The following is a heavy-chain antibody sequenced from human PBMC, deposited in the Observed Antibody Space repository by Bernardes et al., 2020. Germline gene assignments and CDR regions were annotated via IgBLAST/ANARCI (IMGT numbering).Heavy chain of an antibody. CDR1: GGSISSYY. J-gene: IGHJ5*02. CDR3: ARDKAYCGGDCSRSWFDP. D-gene: IGHD2-21*01. Sequence: SETLSLTCTVSGGSISSYYWSWIRQPPGKGLEWIGYIYYSGSTNYNPSLKSRVTISVDTSKNQFSLKLSSVTAADTAVYYCARDKAYCGGDCSRSWFDPWGQGTLVTVSS. CDR2: IYYSGST. V-gene: IGHV4-59*01.